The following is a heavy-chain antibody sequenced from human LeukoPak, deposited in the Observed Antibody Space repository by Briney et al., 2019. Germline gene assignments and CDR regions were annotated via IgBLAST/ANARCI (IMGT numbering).Heavy chain of an antibody. D-gene: IGHD1-26*01. Sequence: ASVKVSCKASGGTFSSYAISWVRQAPEQGLEWMGGIIPIFGTANYAQKFQGRVTITADESTSTAYMELSSLRSEDTAVYYCARDRVGATIQGFDYWGQGTLVTVSS. CDR2: IIPIFGTA. CDR3: ARDRVGATIQGFDY. V-gene: IGHV1-69*13. J-gene: IGHJ4*02. CDR1: GGTFSSYA.